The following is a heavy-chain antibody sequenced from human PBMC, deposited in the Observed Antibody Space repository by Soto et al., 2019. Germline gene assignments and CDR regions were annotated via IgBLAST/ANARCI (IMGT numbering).Heavy chain of an antibody. CDR2: IYYSGST. Sequence: SETLSLTCTVSGGSVSSGSYYWSWIRQPPGKGLEWIGYIYYSGSTNYDPSLKSRVTISVDTSKNQFSLKLSSVTAADTAVYYCAREGNMMAGGRSYYYYGMDVWGQGTTVTVSS. V-gene: IGHV4-61*01. CDR3: AREGNMMAGGRSYYYYGMDV. J-gene: IGHJ6*02. CDR1: GGSVSSGSYY. D-gene: IGHD3-16*01.